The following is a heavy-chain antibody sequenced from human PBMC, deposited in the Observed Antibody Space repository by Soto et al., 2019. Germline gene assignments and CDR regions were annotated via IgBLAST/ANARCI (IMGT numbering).Heavy chain of an antibody. Sequence: QVQLVQSGAEVKKPGSSVRVSCKASGDTFAGHSINWVRQAPAQGLEWLGVITPILGRTDYAPKFQGRVTITADDSATTAFLDLRSLKSDDTAVYYCARLRLEPEGANLTLMFGLDVWGQGTTVSVSS. V-gene: IGHV1-69*01. D-gene: IGHD1-26*01. CDR3: ARLRLEPEGANLTLMFGLDV. CDR1: GDTFAGHS. J-gene: IGHJ6*02. CDR2: ITPILGRT.